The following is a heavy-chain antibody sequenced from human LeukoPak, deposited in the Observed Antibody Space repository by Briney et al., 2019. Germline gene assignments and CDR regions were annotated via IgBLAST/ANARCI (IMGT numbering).Heavy chain of an antibody. Sequence: ASVKVSCKASGYTFTSYDIYWVRQATGQGLEWMGWMNPNSGNTGYAQKFQGRVTVTRNTSISTAYMELSSLRSEDTAVYYCASIPRTVTTTNDYWGQGTLVTVSS. CDR1: GYTFTSYD. J-gene: IGHJ4*02. CDR3: ASIPRTVTTTNDY. V-gene: IGHV1-8*02. CDR2: MNPNSGNT. D-gene: IGHD4-17*01.